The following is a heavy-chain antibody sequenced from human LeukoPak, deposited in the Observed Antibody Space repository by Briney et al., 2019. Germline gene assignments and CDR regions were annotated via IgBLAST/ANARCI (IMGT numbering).Heavy chain of an antibody. V-gene: IGHV1-2*07. CDR2: INPKNGGA. J-gene: IGHJ4*02. CDR1: GYTFIGYY. Sequence: ASVKVSCKTSGYTFIGYYMHWVRQAPGQGLEWMGWINPKNGGANYAPSFQGRVTMTRDRSISTVYMELSRLRSDDMAVYYCARRAVEYNWNDFDFWGQGTLVTVSS. D-gene: IGHD1-1*01. CDR3: ARRAVEYNWNDFDF.